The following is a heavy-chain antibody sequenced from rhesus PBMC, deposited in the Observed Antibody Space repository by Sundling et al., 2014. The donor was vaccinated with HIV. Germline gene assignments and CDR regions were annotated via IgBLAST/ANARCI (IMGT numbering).Heavy chain of an antibody. V-gene: IGHV3-153*02. Sequence: EVQLVESGGGLVQPGGSLRLSCAASGFIFSDYAMDWVRQAPGKGLEWVGFIRSKAYGGTAEYAASVKGRFTISRDDSKNTAYLQMSSLKTEDTAVYYCTRLVDSGLDSWGQGVVVTVSS. J-gene: IGHJ6*01. CDR1: GFIFSDYA. D-gene: IGHD5-12*01. CDR2: IRSKAYGGTA. CDR3: TRLVDSGLDS.